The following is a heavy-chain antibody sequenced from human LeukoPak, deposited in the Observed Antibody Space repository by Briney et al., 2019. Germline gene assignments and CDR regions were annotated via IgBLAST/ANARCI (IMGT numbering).Heavy chain of an antibody. D-gene: IGHD3-22*01. J-gene: IGHJ5*02. CDR1: GGSFSGYY. Sequence: SETLSLTCAAYGGSFSGYYWSWIRQPPGKGLEWIGEINHSGSTNYNPSLKSRVTISVDTSKNQFSLKLSSVTAADTAVYYCARQDYYDSNWFDPWGQGTLVTVSS. CDR3: ARQDYYDSNWFDP. V-gene: IGHV4-34*01. CDR2: INHSGST.